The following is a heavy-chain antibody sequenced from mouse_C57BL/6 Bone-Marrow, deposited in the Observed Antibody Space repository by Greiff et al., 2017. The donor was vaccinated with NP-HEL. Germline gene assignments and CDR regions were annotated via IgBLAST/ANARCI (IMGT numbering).Heavy chain of an antibody. D-gene: IGHD3-1*01. CDR1: GFTFSSYA. Sequence: EVQLVESGGGLVKPGGSLKLSCAASGFTFSSYAMSWVRQTPEKRLEWVATISDGGSYTYYPDNVTGRFPISRDNAKNNLYLQMSHLKSEDTAMYYCARDRERDGEFAYWGQGTLVTVSA. CDR3: ARDRERDGEFAY. CDR2: ISDGGSYT. V-gene: IGHV5-4*01. J-gene: IGHJ3*01.